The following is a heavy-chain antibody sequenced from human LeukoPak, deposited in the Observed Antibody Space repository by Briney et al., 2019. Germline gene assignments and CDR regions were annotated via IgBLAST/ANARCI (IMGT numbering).Heavy chain of an antibody. CDR1: GFTFNNYA. Sequence: AGGSLRLSCAASGFTFNNYAMSWVRQAPGKGLEWVANIKQDGSEKYYVDSVKGRFTISRDNAKNSLYLQMNSLRAEDTAVYCCARGTVTFDYWGQGTLVTVSS. CDR3: ARGTVTFDY. V-gene: IGHV3-7*04. D-gene: IGHD4-17*01. J-gene: IGHJ4*02. CDR2: IKQDGSEK.